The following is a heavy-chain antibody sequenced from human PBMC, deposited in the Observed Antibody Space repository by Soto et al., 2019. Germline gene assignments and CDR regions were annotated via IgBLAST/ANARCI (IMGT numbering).Heavy chain of an antibody. D-gene: IGHD6-19*01. Sequence: GGSLRLSCAASGFTFSSYGMHWVRQAPGKGLEWVAVIWYDGSNKYYADSVKGRFTISRDNSKNTLYLQMNSLRAEDTAVYYCARDPYIFSSGWNVSWFDFWGQGTLVTVSS. CDR3: ARDPYIFSSGWNVSWFDF. CDR1: GFTFSSYG. V-gene: IGHV3-33*01. CDR2: IWYDGSNK. J-gene: IGHJ5*01.